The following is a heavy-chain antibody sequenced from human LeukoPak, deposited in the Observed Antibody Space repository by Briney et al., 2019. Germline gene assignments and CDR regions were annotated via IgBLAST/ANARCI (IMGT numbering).Heavy chain of an antibody. D-gene: IGHD3-22*01. CDR3: VKALYDSGGYYYAY. CDR2: ISFNGGST. V-gene: IGHV3-64D*06. Sequence: GGSLRLSCSGSGFTFSSYPMHWVRQAPGKGLEHVSAISFNGGSTYHADSVKGRFTISRDNSKNTLYLQMSSLRVEDTAMYYCVKALYDSGGYYYAYWGQGTLVTVSS. CDR1: GFTFSSYP. J-gene: IGHJ4*02.